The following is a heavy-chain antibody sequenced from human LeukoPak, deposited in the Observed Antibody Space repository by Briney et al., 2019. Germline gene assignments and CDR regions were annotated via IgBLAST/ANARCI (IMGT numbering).Heavy chain of an antibody. V-gene: IGHV3-33*06. Sequence: TGKSLRLSCAASGFMFSRSDIHWVRQAPGKGLEWVAVIWHDRSDTYGSNKYYADSVKGRFTISRDNSKNTVYLQMNSLRVEDTAVYYCAKDGNCGGDCYGWFDPRGQGALVTVSS. CDR1: GFMFSRSD. J-gene: IGHJ5*02. CDR2: IWHDRSDTYGSNK. CDR3: AKDGNCGGDCYGWFDP. D-gene: IGHD2-21*02.